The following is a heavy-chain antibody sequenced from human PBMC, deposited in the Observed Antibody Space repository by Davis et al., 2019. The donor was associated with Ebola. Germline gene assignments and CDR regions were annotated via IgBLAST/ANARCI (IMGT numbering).Heavy chain of an antibody. CDR2: ISYDGSNK. CDR3: AKIVVLHFDY. D-gene: IGHD2-15*01. V-gene: IGHV3-30*18. CDR1: GFTFSSYG. Sequence: GESLKISCAASGFTFSSYGMHWVRQAPGKGLEWVAVISYDGSNKYYADSVKGRFTISRDNSKNTLYLQMNSLRAEDTAVYYCAKIVVLHFDYWGQGTLVTVSS. J-gene: IGHJ4*02.